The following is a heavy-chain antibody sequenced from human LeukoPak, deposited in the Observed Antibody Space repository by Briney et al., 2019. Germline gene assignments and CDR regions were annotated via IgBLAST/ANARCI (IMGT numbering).Heavy chain of an antibody. CDR3: ARGGGYCSGGSCCALDY. CDR2: ISGSGGST. D-gene: IGHD2-15*01. V-gene: IGHV3-23*01. J-gene: IGHJ4*02. Sequence: GGSLRLSCAASGFTFSSYAMSWVRQAPGKGLEWVSAISGSGGSTYYADSVKGRFTISRDNSKNTLYLQMNSLRAEDTAVYYCARGGGYCSGGSCCALDYWGQGTLVTVSS. CDR1: GFTFSSYA.